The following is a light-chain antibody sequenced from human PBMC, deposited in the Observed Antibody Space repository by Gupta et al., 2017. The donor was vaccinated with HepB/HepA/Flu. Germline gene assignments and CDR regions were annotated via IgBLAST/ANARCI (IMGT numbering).Light chain of an antibody. V-gene: IGKV1-27*01. CDR3: QKYNSAPRT. Sequence: DIQMTPSPSSLSASVGDRVTITCRASQDISNYLAWYQQKPGKVPKLLIYAASTLQSGVPSRFSGSASGTDFTLTISSLQPEDVATYYCQKYNSAPRTFGQGTKLEIK. CDR2: AAS. J-gene: IGKJ2*02. CDR1: QDISNY.